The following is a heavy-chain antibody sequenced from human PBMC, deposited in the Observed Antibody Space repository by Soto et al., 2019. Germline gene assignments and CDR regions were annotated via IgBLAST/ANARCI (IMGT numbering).Heavy chain of an antibody. V-gene: IGHV5-10-1*01. J-gene: IGHJ2*01. CDR3: ARLKYKYFFSGYYAHRDLHAFSARRSSDL. CDR2: MDPSDSYT. CDR1: GYSLTRYC. D-gene: IGHD3-3*01. Sequence: ESRKNWYNGSGYSLTRYCILWWRQMPGKDLEWIVRMDPSDSYTNYSPSFQGHVTISADKSISTASLQWGSLKASDTAMYYCARLKYKYFFSGYYAHRDLHAFSARRSSDL.